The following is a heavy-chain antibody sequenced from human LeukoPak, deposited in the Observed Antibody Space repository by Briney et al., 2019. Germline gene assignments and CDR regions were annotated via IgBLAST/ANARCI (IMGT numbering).Heavy chain of an antibody. CDR2: ISRTNSTI. Sequence: PGGSLRLSCAASGFTFGSYSMNWVRQAPGKGLEWVSYISRTNSTIYYADSVKGRFTISRDNAKNSLYLQMNSLRAEDTAVYYCARGWRFLGVDYWGQGILVTVSS. D-gene: IGHD3-3*01. V-gene: IGHV3-48*01. CDR3: ARGWRFLGVDY. CDR1: GFTFGSYS. J-gene: IGHJ4*02.